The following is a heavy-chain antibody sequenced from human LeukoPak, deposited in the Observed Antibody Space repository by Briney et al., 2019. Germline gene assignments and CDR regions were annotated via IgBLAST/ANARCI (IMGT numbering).Heavy chain of an antibody. CDR1: GGSIINSDYY. CDR2: IYYGGST. D-gene: IGHD5-18*01. CDR3: ARSPYRLFYFDY. Sequence: SETLSLTCTVSGGSIINSDYYWGWIRQPPGKGLEWIGYIYYGGSTYYNPSLKSSFTISVDTSKNQFSMKLSSVTAADTAVYYCARSPYRLFYFDYWGQGTLVTVSS. V-gene: IGHV4-30-4*08. J-gene: IGHJ4*02.